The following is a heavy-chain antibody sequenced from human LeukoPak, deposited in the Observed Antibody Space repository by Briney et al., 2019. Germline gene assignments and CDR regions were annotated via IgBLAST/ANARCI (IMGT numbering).Heavy chain of an antibody. CDR3: ARGAVVAAMVARAAENWFDP. CDR1: GYTFTSYD. V-gene: IGHV1-8*01. D-gene: IGHD2-15*01. Sequence: GASVKVSCKASGYTFTSYDINWVRQATGQGLEWMGWMNPNSGNTGYAQKFQGRVTMTRNTSISTAYMELSSLRSEDTAVYYCARGAVVAAMVARAAENWFDPWGQGTLVTVSS. CDR2: MNPNSGNT. J-gene: IGHJ5*02.